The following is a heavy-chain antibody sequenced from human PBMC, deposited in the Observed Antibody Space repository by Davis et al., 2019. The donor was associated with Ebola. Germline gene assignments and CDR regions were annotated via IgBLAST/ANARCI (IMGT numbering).Heavy chain of an antibody. J-gene: IGHJ5*02. CDR2: IWYEGVNK. CDR3: ARDVYFFDSSGYYYDPNWFDP. CDR1: GFTFSNYG. V-gene: IGHV3-33*01. D-gene: IGHD3-22*01. Sequence: GGSLRLSCAASGFTFSNYGMHWVRQAPGTGLEWVAVIWYEGVNKFYAESVKGRLTISRDISKKTVYLEMNSLRAEDTAVYYCARDVYFFDSSGYYYDPNWFDPWGQGTLVTVSS.